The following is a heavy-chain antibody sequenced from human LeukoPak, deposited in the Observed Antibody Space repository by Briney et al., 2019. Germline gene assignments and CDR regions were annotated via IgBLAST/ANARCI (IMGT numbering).Heavy chain of an antibody. D-gene: IGHD3-3*01. J-gene: IGHJ4*02. CDR1: GFTFSNYP. Sequence: PGGSLRLSCAASGFTFSNYPMNWVRQAPGKGLEWVSAITTDGSRTYNADSVKGRFSISRDNSKNTLYLQMNSLRAEDTAVYYCAKQYYDFWSGYSRSGNFDYWGQGTLVTVSS. CDR2: ITTDGSRT. CDR3: AKQYYDFWSGYSRSGNFDY. V-gene: IGHV3-23*01.